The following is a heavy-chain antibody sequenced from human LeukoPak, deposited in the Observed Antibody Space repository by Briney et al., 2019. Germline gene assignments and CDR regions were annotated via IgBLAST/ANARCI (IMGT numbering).Heavy chain of an antibody. CDR3: ARGCADFFT. CDR1: ADYISSYY. V-gene: IGHV4-59*01. Sequence: SETLSLTCNVSADYISSYYWSWIRQFPGGGLEWIGYVHYSGSTNSNPSLKSRVTMSVDTSKNHFSLKLTSVTAADTAVYFCARGCADFFTWGQGILVTVSS. CDR2: VHYSGST. J-gene: IGHJ5*02. D-gene: IGHD2-21*01.